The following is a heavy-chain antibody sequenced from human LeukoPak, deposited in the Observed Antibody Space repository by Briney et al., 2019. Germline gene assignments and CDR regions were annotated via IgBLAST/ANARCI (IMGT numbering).Heavy chain of an antibody. Sequence: GASVKVSCKASGGTFSNSAISWVRQAPGQGLEWMGGIIPIFGTANYAQKFQGRVTITADESTSTAYMELSSLRSEDTAVYYCARGGAAAGTVRSPYYYYYYYMDVWGKGTTVTISS. CDR3: ARGGAAAGTVRSPYYYYYYYMDV. V-gene: IGHV1-69*13. CDR1: GGTFSNSA. CDR2: IIPIFGTA. D-gene: IGHD6-13*01. J-gene: IGHJ6*03.